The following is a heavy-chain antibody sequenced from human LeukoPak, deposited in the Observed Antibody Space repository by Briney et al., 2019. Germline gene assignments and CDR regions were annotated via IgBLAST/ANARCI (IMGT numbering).Heavy chain of an antibody. Sequence: QPGGSLRLSCAASGFTFSSYGMHWVRQAPGKGLEWVAFIWHDGSNKYYADSVKGRFTISRDNSKNTLYLQLNSLRADDTAVYYCARDGGSWTSYAHLDYWGQGTLVTVSS. D-gene: IGHD2-2*01. CDR1: GFTFSSYG. J-gene: IGHJ4*02. CDR3: ARDGGSWTSYAHLDY. CDR2: IWHDGSNK. V-gene: IGHV3-33*01.